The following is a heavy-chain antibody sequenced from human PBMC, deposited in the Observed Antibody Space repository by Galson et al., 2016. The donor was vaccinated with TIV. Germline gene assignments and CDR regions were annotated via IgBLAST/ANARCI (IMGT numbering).Heavy chain of an antibody. J-gene: IGHJ6*02. CDR2: ISDGGRT. Sequence: SLRLSCAASGLSVTINYMTWVRQAPGKGLEWVSLISDGGRTYYPDSVKGRFTISRDNSKNTLYLQMNSLRFEDTAVYYCAGDRVVDATYYYYYFGMDVWGQGTAVTVSS. V-gene: IGHV3-66*02. CDR1: GLSVTINY. D-gene: IGHD2-21*01. CDR3: AGDRVVDATYYYYYFGMDV.